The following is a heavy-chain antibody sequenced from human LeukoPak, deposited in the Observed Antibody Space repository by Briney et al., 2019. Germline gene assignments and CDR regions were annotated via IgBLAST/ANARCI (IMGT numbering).Heavy chain of an antibody. D-gene: IGHD3-3*01. Sequence: GGSLRLSCAASGFTFSSYAMSWVRQAPGKGLEWVSAISGSGISTYYADSVKGRFTISRDNSKNTLYLQMNSQRAEDTAVYYCAKGFNQYDFYYGMDVWGQGTTVTVSS. CDR2: ISGSGIST. J-gene: IGHJ6*02. V-gene: IGHV3-23*01. CDR1: GFTFSSYA. CDR3: AKGFNQYDFYYGMDV.